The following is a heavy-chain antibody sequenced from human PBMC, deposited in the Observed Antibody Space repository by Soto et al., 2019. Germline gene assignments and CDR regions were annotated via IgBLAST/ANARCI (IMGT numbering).Heavy chain of an antibody. CDR2: INAGNGNT. J-gene: IGHJ4*02. Sequence: QVQLVQSGAEVKKPGASVKVSCKASGYTFTSYAMHWVRQAPGQRLEWMGWINAGNGNTKYSQKFQGRVTITRDTSASTAYRELSSLRSEDTAVXXXXXXXXXXXXXXYXGQGTLVTVSS. CDR1: GYTFTSYA. V-gene: IGHV1-3*01. CDR3: XXXXXXXXXXXY.